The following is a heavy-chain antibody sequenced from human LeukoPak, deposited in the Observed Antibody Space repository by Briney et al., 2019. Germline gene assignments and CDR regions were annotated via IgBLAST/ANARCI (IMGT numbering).Heavy chain of an antibody. CDR2: IWYDGSNK. Sequence: PGRSLRLSCAASGFTFSSYGMHWVRQAPGKGPEWVAVIWYDGSNKYYADSVKGRFTISRDNSKNTLYLQMNSLRAEDTAVYYCAREAVSVYYDFWSGLNFDYWGQGTLVTVSS. D-gene: IGHD3-3*01. CDR3: AREAVSVYYDFWSGLNFDY. J-gene: IGHJ4*02. CDR1: GFTFSSYG. V-gene: IGHV3-33*01.